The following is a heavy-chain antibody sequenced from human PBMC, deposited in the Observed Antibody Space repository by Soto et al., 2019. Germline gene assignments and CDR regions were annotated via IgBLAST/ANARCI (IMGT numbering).Heavy chain of an antibody. J-gene: IGHJ4*02. Sequence: SLTCTVSGGSIRSSGDYWSWIRQHPGKVLEWIVDIYNSGSTRYNPSLKSRVSILLDTSNNQFSLKLTSVTAWSTAVYYXARFMSYIYRPNLYFFAYSGQRTVVTVSA. CDR1: GGSIRSSGDY. CDR2: IYNSGST. V-gene: IGHV4-31*03. CDR3: ARFMSYIYRPNLYFFAY. D-gene: IGHD5-18*01.